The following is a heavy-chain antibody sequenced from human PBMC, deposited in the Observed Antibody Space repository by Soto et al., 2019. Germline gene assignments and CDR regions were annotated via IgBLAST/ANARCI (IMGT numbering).Heavy chain of an antibody. D-gene: IGHD2-21*02. CDR2: ISGSGTYT. Sequence: QVQLVESGGGVVKPGGSLRLSCAASGFTFSDYYMSWIRQAPGKGLEWVSYISGSGTYTNYGDSVKGRFTISRDNAKNSLSLQMNSLRAEVTAVYYCVRGGSYCGGDCFDYWGQGTLVTGSS. CDR3: VRGGSYCGGDCFDY. V-gene: IGHV3-11*06. J-gene: IGHJ4*02. CDR1: GFTFSDYY.